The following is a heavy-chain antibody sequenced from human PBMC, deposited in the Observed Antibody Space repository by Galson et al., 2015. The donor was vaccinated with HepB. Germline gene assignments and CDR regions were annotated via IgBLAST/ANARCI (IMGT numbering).Heavy chain of an antibody. CDR1: RDTFTRFY. J-gene: IGHJ4*02. V-gene: IGHV1-46*01. D-gene: IGHD5-18*01. Sequence: SVKVSCKVSRDTFTRFYIHWVRQAPGRGLEWMGVINPGNNSTSYAQRFKGGVTMTSDTSTRTVYIDLSSLKSEDTAVYYCARPRGGGYDYFASWGQGTLVTVSP. CDR2: INPGNNST. CDR3: ARPRGGGYDYFAS.